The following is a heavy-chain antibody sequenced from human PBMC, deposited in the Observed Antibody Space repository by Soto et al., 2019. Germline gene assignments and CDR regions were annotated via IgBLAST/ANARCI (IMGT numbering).Heavy chain of an antibody. CDR3: ASGGYCSSASCYAMGFAY. Sequence: GGSLRLSCAASGFTFSTYWMHWVRQAPGKGLVWVSRISNDGSSTTYADSVKGRFTISRDNAKNTLFLQMNSLRAEDTAVYYCASGGYCSSASCYAMGFAYRGQGAPVTGSS. D-gene: IGHD2-2*01. CDR2: ISNDGSST. V-gene: IGHV3-74*01. J-gene: IGHJ4*02. CDR1: GFTFSTYW.